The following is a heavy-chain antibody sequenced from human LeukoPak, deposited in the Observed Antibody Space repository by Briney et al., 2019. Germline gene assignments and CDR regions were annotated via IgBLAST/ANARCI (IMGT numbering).Heavy chain of an antibody. CDR1: GGSFSGYY. D-gene: IGHD6-13*01. CDR3: ASSAAEYLYYFDY. CDR2: INHSGST. J-gene: IGHJ4*02. V-gene: IGHV4-34*01. Sequence: SETLSLTCAVYGGSFSGYYWSWIRQPPGRGLEWIGEINHSGSTNYNPSLKSRVTISVDTSKNQFSLKLSSVTAADTAVYYCASSAAEYLYYFDYWGQGTLVTVSS.